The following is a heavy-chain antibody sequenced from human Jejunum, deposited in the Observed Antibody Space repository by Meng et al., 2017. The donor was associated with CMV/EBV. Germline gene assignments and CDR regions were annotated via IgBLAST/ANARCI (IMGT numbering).Heavy chain of an antibody. V-gene: IGHV4-59*01. J-gene: IGHJ4*02. CDR3: ARGGGYGSGSYLFDY. CDR2: IYYSGST. D-gene: IGHD3-10*01. CDR1: GGSISSYY. Sequence: QVQLQESGPGLVKPSXXLSLTCTVSGGSISSYYWGWIRQTPGKGLEWIGYIYYSGSTNYNPSLKSRVTISVDTSKNQFSLKLSSVTAADTAVYYCARGGGYGSGSYLFDYWGQGTLVTVSS.